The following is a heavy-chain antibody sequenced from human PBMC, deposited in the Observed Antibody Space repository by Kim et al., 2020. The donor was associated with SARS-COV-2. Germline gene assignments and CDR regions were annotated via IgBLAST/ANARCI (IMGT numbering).Heavy chain of an antibody. J-gene: IGHJ4*02. D-gene: IGHD3-22*01. CDR3: ARDRDYYDSSGFDY. Sequence: NPSLKSRVTISVDTSENQFSLKLSSVTAADTAVYYCARDRDYYDSSGFDYWGQGTLVTVSS. V-gene: IGHV4-30-2*05.